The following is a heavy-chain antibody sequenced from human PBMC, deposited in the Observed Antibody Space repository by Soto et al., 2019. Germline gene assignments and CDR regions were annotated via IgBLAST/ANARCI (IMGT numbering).Heavy chain of an antibody. Sequence: SETLSLTCIVSGDSIISGGYYWVWVRQPPGQGLEWIGSIFYNGNRFYNPSLKSRVAISVDTSKNQFSLKMSSVIGADTAVYYCARHLGRGWFDPWGQGTLVTVSS. CDR1: GDSIISGGYY. CDR3: ARHLGRGWFDP. J-gene: IGHJ5*02. D-gene: IGHD7-27*01. CDR2: IFYNGNR. V-gene: IGHV4-39*01.